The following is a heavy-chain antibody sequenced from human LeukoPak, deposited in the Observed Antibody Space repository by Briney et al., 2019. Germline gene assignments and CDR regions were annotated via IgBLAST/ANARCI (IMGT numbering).Heavy chain of an antibody. CDR1: GGSISSGSYY. CDR3: ARHRVTMVRGVISYYYYYYMDV. CDR2: IYTSGST. Sequence: SQTLSLTCTVSGGSISSGSYYWGWIRQPAGKGLEWIGRIYTSGSTNYNPSLKSRVTISVDTSKNQFSLKLSSVTAADTAVYYCARHRVTMVRGVISYYYYYYMDVWGKGTTVTISS. D-gene: IGHD3-10*01. V-gene: IGHV4-61*02. J-gene: IGHJ6*03.